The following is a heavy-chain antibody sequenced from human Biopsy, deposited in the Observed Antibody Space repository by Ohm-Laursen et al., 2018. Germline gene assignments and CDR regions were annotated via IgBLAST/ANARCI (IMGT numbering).Heavy chain of an antibody. V-gene: IGHV4-59*01. CDR3: ARGRRTSGWPYFDN. D-gene: IGHD6-19*01. CDR1: GDSINNYY. J-gene: IGHJ4*02. Sequence: GTLSLTCTVSGDSINNYYWSWIRQPPGKGLQWIGYVYYTGSTDYNPSLKNRVTMSVDTSKNQFYLKLYSVTAADTAVYYCARGRRTSGWPYFDNWGQGALVIVSP. CDR2: VYYTGST.